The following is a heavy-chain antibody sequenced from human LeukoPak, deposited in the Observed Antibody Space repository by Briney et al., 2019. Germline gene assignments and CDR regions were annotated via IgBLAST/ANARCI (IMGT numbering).Heavy chain of an antibody. J-gene: IGHJ3*01. V-gene: IGHV1-8*01. CDR3: ARGNRLYSSSRSALPFDF. CDR1: GYTFTSYD. Sequence: ASVKVSCKASGYTFTSYDINWVRQATGQGLEWMGWVNPNSGYTGYTQKFQGRVTLTRDTSISTAYMELRSLRSEDTAVYYCARGNRLYSSSRSALPFDFWGQGTMLTVSS. D-gene: IGHD6-13*01. CDR2: VNPNSGYT.